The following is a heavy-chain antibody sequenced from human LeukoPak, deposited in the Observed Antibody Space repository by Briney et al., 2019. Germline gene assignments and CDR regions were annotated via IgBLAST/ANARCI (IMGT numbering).Heavy chain of an antibody. Sequence: PGGSLRLSCAASGFTFSNYWMSWVRQAPGKGLEWVASIKQDGSEKYYVDSVKGRFTISRDNAKNSLYLQINGLRAEDTAVYYCARDRSSGWYLTPGFDPWGQGTLVTVPS. CDR3: ARDRSSGWYLTPGFDP. J-gene: IGHJ5*02. CDR1: GFTFSNYW. V-gene: IGHV3-7*04. D-gene: IGHD6-19*01. CDR2: IKQDGSEK.